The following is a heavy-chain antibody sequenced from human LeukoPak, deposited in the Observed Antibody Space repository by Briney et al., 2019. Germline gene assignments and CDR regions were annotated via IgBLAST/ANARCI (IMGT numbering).Heavy chain of an antibody. CDR2: IRYDGSDK. V-gene: IGHV3-30*02. D-gene: IGHD3-10*01. Sequence: GGSLRLSCAASGFTFSSYGMHWVRQAPGKGLEWVAFIRYDGSDKYYADSVKGRFTVSRDNSKNTLYLQMNSLRPGDTAVYYCAKNSDYGSGSYSYYYYYMDVWGKGTTVTVSS. CDR3: AKNSDYGSGSYSYYYYYMDV. J-gene: IGHJ6*03. CDR1: GFTFSSYG.